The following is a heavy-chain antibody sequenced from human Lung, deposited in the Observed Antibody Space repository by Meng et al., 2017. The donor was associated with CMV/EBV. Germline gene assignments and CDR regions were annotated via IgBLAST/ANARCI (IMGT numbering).Heavy chain of an antibody. Sequence: SETLSLXCTVSGGSISSSSYYWGWIRQPPGKGLEWMGSIYYSGSTYYNPSLKSRVTISVDTSKNQFTLKPSSVTAADTAVYYCARSGGVVVVPAAIPPDYXGQGXLVTVSS. D-gene: IGHD2-2*02. V-gene: IGHV4-39*01. CDR3: ARSGGVVVVPAAIPPDY. CDR2: IYYSGST. J-gene: IGHJ4*02. CDR1: GGSISSSSYY.